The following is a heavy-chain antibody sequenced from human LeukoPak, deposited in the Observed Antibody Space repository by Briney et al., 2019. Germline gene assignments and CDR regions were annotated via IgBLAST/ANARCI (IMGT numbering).Heavy chain of an antibody. J-gene: IGHJ5*02. CDR3: ARDAMLYVDNWFDP. CDR2: ISSSSSYI. CDR1: GFTFSNYS. D-gene: IGHD2-8*01. V-gene: IGHV3-21*01. Sequence: GGSLRLSCAASGFTFSNYSMNWVRQAPGKGLEWVSSISSSSSYIYYADSVKGRFTISRDNAKNSLYLQMNSLRAEDTAVYYCARDAMLYVDNWFDPWGQGTLVTASS.